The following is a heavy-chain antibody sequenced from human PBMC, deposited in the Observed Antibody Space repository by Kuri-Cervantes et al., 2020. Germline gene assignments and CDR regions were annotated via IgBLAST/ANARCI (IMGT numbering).Heavy chain of an antibody. CDR2: IYPGDPDI. V-gene: IGHV5-51*01. Sequence: GESLKISCKGFGYSFTSYWIGWVRQMPGKGLEWMGIIYPGDPDIRYSPSFRGQVTISADTSISTAYLQWSGLKASDTAMYFCASRTYSTSSLVDAFNIWGQGTVVTVSS. CDR3: ASRTYSTSSLVDAFNI. D-gene: IGHD6-6*01. CDR1: GYSFTSYW. J-gene: IGHJ3*02.